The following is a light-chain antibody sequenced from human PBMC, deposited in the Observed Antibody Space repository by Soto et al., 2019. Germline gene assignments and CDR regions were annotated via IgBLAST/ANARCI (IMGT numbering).Light chain of an antibody. V-gene: IGKV1-9*01. CDR2: AAS. Sequence: DIQLTQSPSFLSASVGDRVTITCRASQAISSYLVWYQQKPGIAPKLLIYAASTLQSGVPSRFSGSGSGTEFTLTISSLQPEDFATYYCQQFNGYPPWTFGQGTKVEFK. CDR3: QQFNGYPPWT. J-gene: IGKJ1*01. CDR1: QAISSY.